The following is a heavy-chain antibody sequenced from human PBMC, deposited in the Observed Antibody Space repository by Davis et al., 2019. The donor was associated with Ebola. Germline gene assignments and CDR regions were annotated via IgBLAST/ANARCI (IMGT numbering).Heavy chain of an antibody. CDR2: ISGSGGST. D-gene: IGHD2-2*01. CDR3: AKDRTRSSSFDY. CDR1: GFTFSSYA. V-gene: IGHV3-23*01. Sequence: GGSLRLSCAASGFTFSSYAMSWVRQAPGKGLEWVSAISGSGGSTYYADSVKGRFTISRDNSKNTLYLQMNSLRAEDTAVYCCAKDRTRSSSFDYWGQGTLVTVSS. J-gene: IGHJ4*02.